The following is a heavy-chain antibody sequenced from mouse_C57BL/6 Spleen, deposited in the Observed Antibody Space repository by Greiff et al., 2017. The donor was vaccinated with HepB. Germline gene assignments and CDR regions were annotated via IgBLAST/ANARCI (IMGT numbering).Heavy chain of an antibody. D-gene: IGHD1-1*01. V-gene: IGHV1-66*01. CDR2: IYPGSGNT. Sequence: QVQLQQSGPELVKPGASVKISCKASGYSFTSYYIHWVKQRPGQGLEWIGWIYPGSGNTKYNEKFKGKATLTADTSSSTAYMQLSSLASEDSAVYYCAGGVLRSYFDYWGQGTTLTVSS. CDR3: AGGVLRSYFDY. J-gene: IGHJ2*01. CDR1: GYSFTSYY.